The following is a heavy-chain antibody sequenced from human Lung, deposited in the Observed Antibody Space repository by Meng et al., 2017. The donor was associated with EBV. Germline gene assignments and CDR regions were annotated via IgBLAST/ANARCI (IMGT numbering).Heavy chain of an antibody. D-gene: IGHD3-10*01. J-gene: IGHJ4*02. CDR1: GGSFSGYY. V-gene: IGHV4-34*01. CDR3: ARMYSEITMVRGIDY. Sequence: QVQLQHWGAGLLKPSETLSLTCAVYGGSFSGYYWSWIRQPPGKGLEWIGEINHSGSTNYNPSLKSRVTISVDTSKNQFSLKLSSVTAADTAVYYCARMYSEITMVRGIDYWGQGTLVTVFS. CDR2: INHSGST.